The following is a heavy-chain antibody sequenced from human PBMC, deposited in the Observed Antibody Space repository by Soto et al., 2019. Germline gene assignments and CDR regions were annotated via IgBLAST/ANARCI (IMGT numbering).Heavy chain of an antibody. D-gene: IGHD6-19*01. CDR2: IKQDGSEK. V-gene: IGHV3-7*01. Sequence: QPGGSLRLSCAASGFTFSSYWMSWVRQAPGKGLEWVANIKQDGSEKYYVDSVKGRFTISRDNAKNSLYLQMNSLRAEDTAVYYCARDRELRDSSGWSDYWGQGTLVTVSS. CDR3: ARDRELRDSSGWSDY. J-gene: IGHJ4*02. CDR1: GFTFSSYW.